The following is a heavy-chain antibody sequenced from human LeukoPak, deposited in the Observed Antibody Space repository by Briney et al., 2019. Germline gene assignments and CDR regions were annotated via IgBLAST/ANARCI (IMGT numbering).Heavy chain of an antibody. Sequence: GGSLRLSCAASGFTFSSYAMHWVRQAPGKGLEWVAVISYDGSNKYYADSVKGRFTISRDNSKNTLYLQMNSLRAEDTAFYYCARDTGEMFDPWGQGTLVTVSS. V-gene: IGHV3-30*04. D-gene: IGHD3-16*01. CDR3: ARDTGEMFDP. CDR2: ISYDGSNK. CDR1: GFTFSSYA. J-gene: IGHJ5*02.